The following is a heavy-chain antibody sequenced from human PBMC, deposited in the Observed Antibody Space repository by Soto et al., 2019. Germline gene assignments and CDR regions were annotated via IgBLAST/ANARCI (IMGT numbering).Heavy chain of an antibody. CDR3: ARASYGSGNYYAPYYFYAMDV. CDR1: GASMRSYY. J-gene: IGHJ6*02. Sequence: PSESLSITGDVSGASMRSYYWSWIRQPPGKGLEWIGYIYYSGNTNYNPSLKSRVTMSVDTSKNQFSLNLTSVTAADTAVYFCARASYGSGNYYAPYYFYAMDVWGHGTTVTVSS. CDR2: IYYSGNT. V-gene: IGHV4-59*01. D-gene: IGHD3-10*01.